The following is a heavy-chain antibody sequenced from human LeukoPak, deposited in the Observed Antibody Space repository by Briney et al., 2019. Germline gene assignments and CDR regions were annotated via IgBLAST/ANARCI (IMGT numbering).Heavy chain of an antibody. CDR2: ISGSGGST. D-gene: IGHD2-15*01. CDR3: ARGWYHPTFLFHDMDI. V-gene: IGHV3-23*01. CDR1: GFTFTSYA. J-gene: IGHJ6*03. Sequence: GGSLRLSCAASGFTFTSYAMSWVRQAPGKGLEWVSAISGSGGSTYYAHSVKGRFTISRDNTKDSLFLQMNSLRTEDTAVYYCARGWYHPTFLFHDMDIWGKGTTVTVSS.